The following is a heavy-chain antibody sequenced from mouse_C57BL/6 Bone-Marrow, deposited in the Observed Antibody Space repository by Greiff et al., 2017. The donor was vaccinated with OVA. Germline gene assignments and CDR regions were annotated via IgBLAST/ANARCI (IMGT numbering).Heavy chain of an antibody. Sequence: DVKLQESGPELVKPGASVKISCKASGYSFTGYYMNWVKQSPEKSLEWIGEINPSTGGTTYNQKFKAKATLTVDKSSSTAYMQLKSLTSEDSAVYYCASPITTVGYFDVWGTGTTVTVSS. D-gene: IGHD1-1*01. CDR1: GYSFTGYY. CDR3: ASPITTVGYFDV. V-gene: IGHV1-42*01. CDR2: INPSTGGT. J-gene: IGHJ1*03.